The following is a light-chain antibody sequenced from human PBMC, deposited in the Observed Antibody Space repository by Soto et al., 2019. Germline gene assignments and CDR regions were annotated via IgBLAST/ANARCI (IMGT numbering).Light chain of an antibody. CDR2: TAS. CDR3: QQLKSYAIT. J-gene: IGKJ5*01. CDR1: QGISSY. Sequence: DIQLTQSPSFLSASVGDRVTITCRASQGISSYLAWYQQKPGKAPNFLIYTASTLQSGVPSRFSGSGSGTEFTLTISSLQPEDFATYYCQQLKSYAITFGQGTRLEIK. V-gene: IGKV1-9*01.